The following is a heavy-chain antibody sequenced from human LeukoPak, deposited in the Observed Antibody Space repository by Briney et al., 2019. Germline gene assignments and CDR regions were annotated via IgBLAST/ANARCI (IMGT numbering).Heavy chain of an antibody. D-gene: IGHD3-22*01. Sequence: QSGGSLRLSCAASGFTFSSYWMHWVRQAPGKGLVWVSRINSDGSSTSYADSVKGRFTISRDNAKNTLYLQMNSPRAEDTAVYYCAGSIYDSSGYGDYYYYMDVWGKGTTVTVSS. J-gene: IGHJ6*03. CDR2: INSDGSST. CDR1: GFTFSSYW. V-gene: IGHV3-74*01. CDR3: AGSIYDSSGYGDYYYYMDV.